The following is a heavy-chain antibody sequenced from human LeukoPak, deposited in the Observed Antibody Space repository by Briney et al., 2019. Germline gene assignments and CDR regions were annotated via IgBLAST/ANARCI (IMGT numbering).Heavy chain of an antibody. CDR1: GGTFSSYA. J-gene: IGHJ4*02. Sequence: SVKVSCKASGGTFSSYAISWVRQAPGQGLEWMGGIIPIFGTANYAQKFQGRVTITADESTSTAYMELSSLRSEDTAVYYCARTYGDYVFFDYWGQGTLVTVSS. CDR3: ARTYGDYVFFDY. D-gene: IGHD4-17*01. V-gene: IGHV1-69*01. CDR2: IIPIFGTA.